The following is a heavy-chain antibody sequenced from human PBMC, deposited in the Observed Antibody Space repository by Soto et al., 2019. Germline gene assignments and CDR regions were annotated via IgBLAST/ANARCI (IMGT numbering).Heavy chain of an antibody. CDR1: GGYITGSSFS. Sequence: QRQLRESGPGLVKPSETLSLTCSVSGGYITGSSFSWGWIRQSPGTGLQWIGSLSYSGSTYYNPSLKGRVAISADTSKNACSLELKLMTAADTATYFCARGLRWTRTFDFWGRGTLVTVSS. CDR2: LSYSGST. J-gene: IGHJ4*02. V-gene: IGHV4-39*01. CDR3: ARGLRWTRTFDF. D-gene: IGHD3-16*01.